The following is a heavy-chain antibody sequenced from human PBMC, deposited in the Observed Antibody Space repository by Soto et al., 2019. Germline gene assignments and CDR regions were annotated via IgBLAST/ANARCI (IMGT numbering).Heavy chain of an antibody. CDR1: GFTFSDHY. J-gene: IGHJ2*01. CDR2: TRNKANSYTT. Sequence: EVQLVESGGGLVQPGGSLRLSCAASGFTFSDHYMDWVRQAPGKGLEWVGRTRNKANSYTTEYAASVKGRFTISRDDSKNSLYLQMNSLKPEDTAVYYCARLGLRPKDFALWGRGTLVTVSS. CDR3: ARLGLRPKDFAL. V-gene: IGHV3-72*01. D-gene: IGHD3-16*01.